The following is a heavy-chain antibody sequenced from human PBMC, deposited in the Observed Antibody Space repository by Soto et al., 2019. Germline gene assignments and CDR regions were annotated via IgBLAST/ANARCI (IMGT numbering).Heavy chain of an antibody. J-gene: IGHJ6*02. V-gene: IGHV4-30-4*01. CDR1: GGSISSGDYY. CDR2: IYYSGGT. CDR3: ARLYYYDRSAPPDGRYV. Sequence: SESLSLTCTVSGGSISSGDYYWRWIRQPPGKGLEWIWYIYYSGGTYYNPSLKSRVTISVDTSKNQFSLKLSSVTAADTAVYYCARLYYYDRSAPPDGRYVRGHGATDTVSS. D-gene: IGHD3-22*01.